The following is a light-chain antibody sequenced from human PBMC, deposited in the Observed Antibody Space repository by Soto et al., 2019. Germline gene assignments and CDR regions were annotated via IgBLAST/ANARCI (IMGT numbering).Light chain of an antibody. CDR2: DAS. Sequence: EIVLTQSPATLSLSPGQRATLFCRASQNVNNYLAWYQQKPGQAPRLLIYDASNRATGIPARFSGSGSGTDFTLNISRLEPEDFAVYYCQQRNNWPAISFGQGTRLEIK. J-gene: IGKJ5*01. CDR1: QNVNNY. V-gene: IGKV3-11*01. CDR3: QQRNNWPAIS.